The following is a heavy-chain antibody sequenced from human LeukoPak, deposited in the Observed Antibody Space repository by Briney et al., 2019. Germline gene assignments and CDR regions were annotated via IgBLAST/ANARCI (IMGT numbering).Heavy chain of an antibody. V-gene: IGHV1-2*04. CDR3: ARATGGYSYGSDAFDI. D-gene: IGHD5-18*01. J-gene: IGHJ3*02. CDR2: INPNSGGT. Sequence: ASVKVSCKASGYTFTGHYMHWVRQAPGQGVEWMGWINPNSGGTNYAQKFQGWVTMTRDTSISTAYMELSRLRSDDTAVYYCARATGGYSYGSDAFDIWGQGTMVTVSS. CDR1: GYTFTGHY.